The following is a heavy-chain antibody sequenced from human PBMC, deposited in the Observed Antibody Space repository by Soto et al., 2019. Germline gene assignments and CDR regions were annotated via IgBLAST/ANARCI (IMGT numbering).Heavy chain of an antibody. CDR2: VSGSGGST. Sequence: EVQVLESGGGLVQPGGSLRLSCAASGFTFSTYAMSWVRQAPGKGLEWVSTVSGSGGSTFYADSVKGRFTISRDNSKSTLYLQMNSLRAEDTAVYYCAIRYCSGGSCYRGGYFQHWGQGTLVTVSS. D-gene: IGHD2-15*01. V-gene: IGHV3-23*01. J-gene: IGHJ1*01. CDR3: AIRYCSGGSCYRGGYFQH. CDR1: GFTFSTYA.